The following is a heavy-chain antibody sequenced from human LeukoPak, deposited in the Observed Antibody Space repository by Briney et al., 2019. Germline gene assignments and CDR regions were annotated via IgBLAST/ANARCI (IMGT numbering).Heavy chain of an antibody. D-gene: IGHD4-17*01. CDR3: ARARLDTVTTLGGGFDI. V-gene: IGHV3-13*01. CDR2: IGTAGDR. Sequence: GGSLRLSCAASGFTFSSYDMHWVRHATGKGLEWVAGIGTAGDRYYSGSVKGRLTISRENAKNSLYLQMNSLRTGDTAVYYCARARLDTVTTLGGGFDIWGQGTTVTVSS. CDR1: GFTFSSYD. J-gene: IGHJ3*02.